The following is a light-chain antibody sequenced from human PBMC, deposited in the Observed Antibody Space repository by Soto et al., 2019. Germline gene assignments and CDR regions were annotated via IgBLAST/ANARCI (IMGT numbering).Light chain of an antibody. CDR1: QSLLQSNGYNF. CDR3: MQALQTPFT. CDR2: LGS. J-gene: IGKJ3*01. Sequence: DIVMTQSPLSLPVTPGEPASISCRSSQSLLQSNGYNFLDWYLQKPGQSPKLLIYLGSNRAPGVPDRFNGSGSGTDFTLKISRLEAEDVGVYYCMQALQTPFTFGPGTKVDIK. V-gene: IGKV2-28*01.